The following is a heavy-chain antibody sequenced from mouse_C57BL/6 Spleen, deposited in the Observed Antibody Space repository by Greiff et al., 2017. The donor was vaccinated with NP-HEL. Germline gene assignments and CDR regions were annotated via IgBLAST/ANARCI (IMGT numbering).Heavy chain of an antibody. CDR3: ARPAYDYDGSYWYFDV. J-gene: IGHJ1*03. CDR2: ISGGGGNT. Sequence: EVQLVESGGGLVKPGGSLKLSCAASGFTFSSYTMSWVRQTPEKRLEWVATISGGGGNTYYPDSVKGRFTISRDNAKNTLYLQMSSLRSEDTALYYCARPAYDYDGSYWYFDVWGTGTTVTVSS. CDR1: GFTFSSYT. V-gene: IGHV5-9*01. D-gene: IGHD2-4*01.